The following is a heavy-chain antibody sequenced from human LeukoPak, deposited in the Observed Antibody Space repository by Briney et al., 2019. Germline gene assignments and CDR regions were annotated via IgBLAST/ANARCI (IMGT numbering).Heavy chain of an antibody. V-gene: IGHV3-73*01. CDR3: TNTITTVTY. Sequence: GGSLRLSCAASGFTFSGSAMHWVRQASGKGLEWVGRIRSKVDSYATSYAASVKGRFTISRDDSKNTAYLQMNSLKTEDTAVYYCTNTITTVTYWGQGTLVTVSS. J-gene: IGHJ4*02. D-gene: IGHD4-11*01. CDR2: IRSKVDSYAT. CDR1: GFTFSGSA.